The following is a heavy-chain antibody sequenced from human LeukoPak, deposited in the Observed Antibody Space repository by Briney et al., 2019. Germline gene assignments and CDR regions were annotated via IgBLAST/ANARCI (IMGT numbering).Heavy chain of an antibody. CDR1: GGSISSYY. J-gene: IGHJ4*02. CDR3: ASSMDSGSPGVYFDY. D-gene: IGHD1-26*01. V-gene: IGHV4-59*01. Sequence: SETLSLTCTVSGGSISSYYWSWIRQPPGKGLEWIGYIYYSGSTNYNPSLKSRVTISVDTSKNQFSLKLSSVTAADTAVYYCASSMDSGSPGVYFDYWGQGTPVTVSS. CDR2: IYYSGST.